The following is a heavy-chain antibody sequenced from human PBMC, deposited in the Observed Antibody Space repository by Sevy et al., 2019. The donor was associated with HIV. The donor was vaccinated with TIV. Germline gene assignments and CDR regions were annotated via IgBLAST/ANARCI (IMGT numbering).Heavy chain of an antibody. D-gene: IGHD6-6*01. CDR1: GFSFSTYW. Sequence: GGSLRLSCAASGFSFSTYWMNWVRQAPGKGLEWVANIKQDGSGKYYVDSVKGRFTISRDNAKNSLFLQMNSLRVEDTAVYYCATDMFSSSSADVPEIWGQGTMVTVSS. CDR3: ATDMFSSSSADVPEI. CDR2: IKQDGSGK. V-gene: IGHV3-7*01. J-gene: IGHJ3*02.